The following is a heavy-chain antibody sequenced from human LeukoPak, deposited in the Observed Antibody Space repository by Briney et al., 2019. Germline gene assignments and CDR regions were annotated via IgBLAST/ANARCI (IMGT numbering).Heavy chain of an antibody. D-gene: IGHD2-15*01. V-gene: IGHV3-33*01. CDR1: GFTLSSYG. CDR3: AREGFCLGGSCYYDY. J-gene: IGHJ4*02. Sequence: GGSLRLSCAASGFTLSSYGMHWVRQAPGKGLEWVAVIWYNGNNKYYADSVKGRFTISRDNSKNTLYLQMNSLRAEDRAVYYCAREGFCLGGSCYYDYWGQGTLVTVSS. CDR2: IWYNGNNK.